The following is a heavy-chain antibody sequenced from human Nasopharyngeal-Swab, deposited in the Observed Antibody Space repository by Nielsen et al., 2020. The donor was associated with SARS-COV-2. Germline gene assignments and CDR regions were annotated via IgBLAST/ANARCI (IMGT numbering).Heavy chain of an antibody. D-gene: IGHD6-13*01. Sequence: SETLSLTCTVSGASISSYYWSWIRQPAGKGLEWFGRIYARGRIYTSGSPNYNPSLTSRVTVSVDTSKNQFSLKLSSVTAADTAVYYRARAAAAADTIDYFDYWGQGTLVTVSS. CDR3: ARAAAAADTIDYFDY. CDR1: GASISSYY. V-gene: IGHV4-4*07. CDR2: IYARGRIYTSGSP. J-gene: IGHJ4*02.